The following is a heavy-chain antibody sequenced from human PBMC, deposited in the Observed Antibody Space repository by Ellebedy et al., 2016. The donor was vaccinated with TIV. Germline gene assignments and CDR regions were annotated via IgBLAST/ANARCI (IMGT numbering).Heavy chain of an antibody. J-gene: IGHJ6*03. CDR1: GGSISSYY. D-gene: IGHD3-3*01. V-gene: IGHV4-34*01. Sequence: GSLRLSXTVSGGSISSYYWSWIRQPPGKGLEWIGEINHSGSTNYNPSLKSRVTISVDTSKNQFSLKLSSVTAADTAVYYCARGGREWLLGYYYYYMDVWGKGTTVTVSS. CDR2: INHSGST. CDR3: ARGGREWLLGYYYYYMDV.